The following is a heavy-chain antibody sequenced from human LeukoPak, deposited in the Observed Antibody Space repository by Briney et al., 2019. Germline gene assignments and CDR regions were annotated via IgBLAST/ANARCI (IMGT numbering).Heavy chain of an antibody. CDR3: ARHSITMVRGVITSYYYYYMDV. CDR2: INHSGST. V-gene: IGHV4-34*01. Sequence: PSETLSLTCAVYGGSFSGYYWSWIRQPPGKGLEWIGEINHSGSTNYNPSLKSRVTISVDTSKNQFSLKLSSVTAADTAVYYCARHSITMVRGVITSYYYYYMDVWGKGTTVTISS. D-gene: IGHD3-10*01. J-gene: IGHJ6*03. CDR1: GGSFSGYY.